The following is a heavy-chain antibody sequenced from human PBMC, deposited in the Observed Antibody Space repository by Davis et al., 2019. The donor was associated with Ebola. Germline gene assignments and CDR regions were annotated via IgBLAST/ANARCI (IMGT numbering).Heavy chain of an antibody. CDR2: IYYSGST. CDR1: GGSISSHY. D-gene: IGHD3-10*01. J-gene: IGHJ6*02. CDR3: ARGSRVLYYYGSGSYPMRIDGMDV. Sequence: PSETLSLTCTVSGGSISSHYWSWIRQPPGKGLEWIGYIYYSGSTNYNPSLKRRVTISVDTSKNQFSLKLSSVPAADTAVYYCARGSRVLYYYGSGSYPMRIDGMDVWGQGTTVTVSS. V-gene: IGHV4-59*11.